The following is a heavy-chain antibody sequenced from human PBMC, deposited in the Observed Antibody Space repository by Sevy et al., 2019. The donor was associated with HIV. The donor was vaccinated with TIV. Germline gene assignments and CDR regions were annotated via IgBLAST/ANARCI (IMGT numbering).Heavy chain of an antibody. V-gene: IGHV3-7*03. J-gene: IGHJ3*01. CDR1: GFIVSRHW. Sequence: WGSLRLSCAASGFIVSRHWMSWVRQAPGKGLEWVANIKEDGSGKYYVDSVKGRFTISKDNAKNSLYLQMNSLRVEDTAVYFCARESIAAGVEAFDVWGQGTMVTVSS. D-gene: IGHD6-25*01. CDR2: IKEDGSGK. CDR3: ARESIAAGVEAFDV.